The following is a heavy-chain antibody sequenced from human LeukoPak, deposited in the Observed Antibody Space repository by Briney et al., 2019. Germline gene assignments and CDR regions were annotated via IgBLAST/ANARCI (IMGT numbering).Heavy chain of an antibody. CDR3: ARDRDYGGIFDY. CDR2: IYHSGST. J-gene: IGHJ4*02. CDR1: GYSISSGYY. D-gene: IGHD4-23*01. Sequence: PSETLSLTCTVSGYSISSGYYWGWIRQPPGKGLEWIGSIYHSGSTYYNPSLKSRVTISVDTSKNQFSLKLSSVTAADTAVYYCARDRDYGGIFDYWGQGTLVTVSS. V-gene: IGHV4-38-2*02.